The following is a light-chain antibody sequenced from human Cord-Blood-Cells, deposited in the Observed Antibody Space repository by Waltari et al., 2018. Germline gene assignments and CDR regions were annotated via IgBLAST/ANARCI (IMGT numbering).Light chain of an antibody. CDR3: QQSYSTP. CDR2: AAS. J-gene: IGKJ4*01. Sequence: DIQMTQSPSSLSASVGDRVTITCRASQSISSYLNWYQQKPGKAPKLRIYAASSLQSGVPSRFSGSGSGTDFTLTISSLQPEDFATYYCQQSYSTPFGGGTKVEIK. CDR1: QSISSY. V-gene: IGKV1-39*01.